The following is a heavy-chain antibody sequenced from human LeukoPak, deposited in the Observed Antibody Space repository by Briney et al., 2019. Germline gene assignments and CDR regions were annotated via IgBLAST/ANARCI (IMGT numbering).Heavy chain of an antibody. V-gene: IGHV4-39*01. CDR1: GDSISGSSYY. D-gene: IGHD1-14*01. J-gene: IGHJ4*02. CDR3: ARHDRRTGSHFDY. Sequence: SETLSLTCTVSGDSISGSSYYWGWIRQPPGEGLEWSGSIYHNGNIYYNPSLKSRVSISVDTSKNQFSLKLSSVTTADTAVYYCARHDRRTGSHFDYWGQGTLVTVSS. CDR2: IYHNGNI.